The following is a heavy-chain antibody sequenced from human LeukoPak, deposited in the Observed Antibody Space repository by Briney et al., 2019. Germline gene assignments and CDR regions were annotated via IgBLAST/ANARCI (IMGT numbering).Heavy chain of an antibody. D-gene: IGHD2-21*01. J-gene: IGHJ6*02. Sequence: ASVKVSCKASGYTFTGYYMHWVRQAPGQGLEWMGIINPSGGSTSYAQKFQGRVTMTRDTSTSTVYMELSSLRSEDTAVYYCAREIGVRGIPKPPYYYYGMDVWGQGTTVTVSS. CDR2: INPSGGST. V-gene: IGHV1-46*01. CDR3: AREIGVRGIPKPPYYYYGMDV. CDR1: GYTFTGYY.